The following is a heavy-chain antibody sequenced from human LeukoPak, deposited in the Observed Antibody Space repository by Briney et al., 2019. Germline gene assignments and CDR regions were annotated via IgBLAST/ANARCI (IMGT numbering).Heavy chain of an antibody. Sequence: PGRSLRLSCAASGFSFSTYAMHWVRQAPGKGLEWVAVISDDGSDKYYADSVKGRFTISRDNSKNTLYLQMSSLRAEDTAVHYCARDSGSGYYDSSGSFFDYWGQGTLVTVSS. CDR2: ISDDGSDK. CDR1: GFSFSTYA. J-gene: IGHJ4*02. CDR3: ARDSGSGYYDSSGSFFDY. V-gene: IGHV3-30*15. D-gene: IGHD3-22*01.